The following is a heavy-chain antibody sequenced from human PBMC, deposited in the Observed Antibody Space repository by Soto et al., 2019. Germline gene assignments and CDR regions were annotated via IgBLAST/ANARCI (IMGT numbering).Heavy chain of an antibody. D-gene: IGHD3-9*01. Sequence: SETLSLTCTVSGGSISSSSYYWGWIRQPPGKGLEWIGSIYYSGSTYYNPSLKSRVTISVDTSKNQFSLKLSSVTAADTAVYYCARSSRIRYFSEPYFDYWGQGTLVTVSS. V-gene: IGHV4-39*01. CDR3: ARSSRIRYFSEPYFDY. CDR1: GGSISSSSYY. J-gene: IGHJ4*02. CDR2: IYYSGST.